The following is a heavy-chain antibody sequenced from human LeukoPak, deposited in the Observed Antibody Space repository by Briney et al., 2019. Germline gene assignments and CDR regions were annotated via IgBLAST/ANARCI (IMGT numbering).Heavy chain of an antibody. CDR1: GFTFSSYA. J-gene: IGHJ4*02. CDR2: ISGSGGST. Sequence: GSLRLSCAASGFTFSSYAMSWVRQAPGKGLEWVSAISGSGGSTYYADSVKGRFTISRDNSKNTLYLQMNSLRAEDTAVYYCAKDMITFGGVIVPDFDYWGQGTLVTVSS. D-gene: IGHD3-16*02. V-gene: IGHV3-23*01. CDR3: AKDMITFGGVIVPDFDY.